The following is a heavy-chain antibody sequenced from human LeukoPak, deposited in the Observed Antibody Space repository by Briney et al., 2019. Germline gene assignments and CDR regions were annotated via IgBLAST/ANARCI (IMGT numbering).Heavy chain of an antibody. CDR3: ARDGDCSGGSCYSFDY. J-gene: IGHJ4*02. Sequence: SVKVSCKASGGTFSSYAISWVRQAPGQGLEWMGGIIPIFGTANYAQKFQGRVTITADESTSTAYMELSSLRSEDTAVYYCARDGDCSGGSCYSFDYWDQGTLVTVSS. CDR1: GGTFSSYA. D-gene: IGHD2-15*01. V-gene: IGHV1-69*13. CDR2: IIPIFGTA.